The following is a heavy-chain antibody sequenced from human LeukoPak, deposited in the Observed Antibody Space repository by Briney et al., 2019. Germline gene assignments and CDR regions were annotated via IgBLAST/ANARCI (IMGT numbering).Heavy chain of an antibody. J-gene: IGHJ4*02. CDR2: ISSSGRTI. D-gene: IGHD3-9*01. CDR1: GFTFSTYE. V-gene: IGHV3-48*03. Sequence: GGSLRLSCAASGFTFSTYEMIWVRQAPGKGLEWVSYISSSGRTIYYADSVKGRFTISRDNAKNSLYLQMGSLRTDDMAVYYCARVGDNSGTGYSHWGQGTLVTVSS. CDR3: ARVGDNSGTGYSH.